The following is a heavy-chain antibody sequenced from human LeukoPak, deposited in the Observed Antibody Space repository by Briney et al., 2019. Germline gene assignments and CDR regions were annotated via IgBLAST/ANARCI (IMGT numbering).Heavy chain of an antibody. Sequence: GGSLSLSCAASGFTVSSNYMSWVRQAPGKGLEWVSVIYSGGSTYYADSVKGRFTISRDNSKNTLYLQMNSLRAEDTAVYYCARDHYGDYYFDYWGQGTLVTVSS. CDR1: GFTVSSNY. D-gene: IGHD4-17*01. CDR3: ARDHYGDYYFDY. CDR2: IYSGGST. J-gene: IGHJ4*02. V-gene: IGHV3-66*02.